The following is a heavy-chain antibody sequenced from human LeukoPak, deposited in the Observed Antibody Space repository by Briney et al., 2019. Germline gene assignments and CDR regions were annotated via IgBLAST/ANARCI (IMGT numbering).Heavy chain of an antibody. CDR2: IYNSGST. CDR3: ARIVVLPTGTNRFDS. V-gene: IGHV4-59*01. D-gene: IGHD2-2*01. J-gene: IGHJ5*01. Sequence: SETLSLTCTVSGDSITGYYWSWIRQPPGKGLEWIGYIYNSGSTNYNPSLTLKSRLTMSIDTSKNQFSLKLTSVTAADTAVYYCARIVVLPTGTNRFDSWGQGSLVTVSS. CDR1: GDSITGYY.